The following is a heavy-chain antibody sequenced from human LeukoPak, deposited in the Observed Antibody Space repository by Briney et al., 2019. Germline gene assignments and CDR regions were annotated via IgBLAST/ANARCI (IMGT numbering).Heavy chain of an antibody. D-gene: IGHD3-22*01. CDR1: GFTFSQYC. Sequence: GGSLRLSCAASGFTFSQYCMTWVRQAPGKGLEWVAEIIQDGSGKYYGDSVKGRFTISRDNSKNTLYLQMNSLRAEDTAVYYCAREAYYYDSSATTFDYWGQGTLVTVSS. CDR3: AREAYYYDSSATTFDY. J-gene: IGHJ4*02. CDR2: IIQDGSGK. V-gene: IGHV3-7*01.